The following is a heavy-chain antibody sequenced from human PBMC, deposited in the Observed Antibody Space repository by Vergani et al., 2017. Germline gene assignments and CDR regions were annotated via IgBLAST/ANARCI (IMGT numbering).Heavy chain of an antibody. CDR3: ARVRSAAPLRSGPYYYYMDV. Sequence: EVQLVESGGGLVKPGGSLRLSCAASGFTFSSYSMNWVRQAPGKGLEWVSSISSSSSYIYYADSVKGRFTISRDNAKNSLYLQMNSLSAEDTAVYYCARVRSAAPLRSGPYYYYMDVWGKGTTVTVSS. V-gene: IGHV3-21*01. D-gene: IGHD2-15*01. CDR1: GFTFSSYS. CDR2: ISSSSSYI. J-gene: IGHJ6*03.